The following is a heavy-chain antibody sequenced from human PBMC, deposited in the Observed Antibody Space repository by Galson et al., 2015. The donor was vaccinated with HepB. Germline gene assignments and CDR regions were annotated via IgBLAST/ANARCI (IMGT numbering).Heavy chain of an antibody. V-gene: IGHV4-34*01. CDR1: GGSFSGYY. J-gene: IGHJ4*02. Sequence: SETLSLTCAVYGGSFSGYYWSWIRQPPGKGLEWIGEINHSGSTNYNPSLKSRVTISVDTSKNQFSLELSSVTAADTAVYYCARSQQAFYCSSTSCHPYGDYFGYWAREPWSPSPQ. CDR2: INHSGST. CDR3: ARSQQAFYCSSTSCHPYGDYFGY. D-gene: IGHD2-2*01.